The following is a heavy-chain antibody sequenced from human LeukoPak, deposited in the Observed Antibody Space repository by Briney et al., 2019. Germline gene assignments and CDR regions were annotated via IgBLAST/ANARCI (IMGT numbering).Heavy chain of an antibody. V-gene: IGHV4-59*01. Sequence: SETLSLTCTVSGGSISSYYWSWIRQPPGKGLEWIGYIYYSGSTNYNPSLKSRVTISVDTSKNQFSLKLSSVTAADTAVYYCARVDDGSSWDEVYFDYWGQGTLVTVSS. CDR2: IYYSGST. D-gene: IGHD6-13*01. J-gene: IGHJ4*02. CDR3: ARVDDGSSWDEVYFDY. CDR1: GGSISSYY.